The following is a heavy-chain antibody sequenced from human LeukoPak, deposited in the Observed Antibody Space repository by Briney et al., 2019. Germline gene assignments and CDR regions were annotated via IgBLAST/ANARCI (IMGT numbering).Heavy chain of an antibody. CDR2: ISSSSSYI. Sequence: GGSLRLSCAASGFTFSSYSMTWVRQAPGKGLEWVSSISSSSSYIYYADSVKGRFTISRDNAKNSLYLQMNSLRAEDTAVYYCTRDRASSHYDSSGYYYNWFDPWGQGTLVTVSS. CDR3: TRDRASSHYDSSGYYYNWFDP. D-gene: IGHD3-22*01. CDR1: GFTFSSYS. J-gene: IGHJ5*02. V-gene: IGHV3-21*01.